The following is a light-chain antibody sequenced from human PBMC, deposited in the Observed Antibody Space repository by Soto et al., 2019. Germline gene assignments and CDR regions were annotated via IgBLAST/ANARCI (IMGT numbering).Light chain of an antibody. Sequence: QAVVTQEPSLTVSPGGTVTLTCASSTGAVTSGHYPYWFQQKPGQAPRTLIYDTSNKHSRTPARFSGSLVGGKPALTLSGAQPEDEAEYFCLLSYGGARRVFGGGTKLTVL. CDR3: LLSYGGARRV. CDR1: TGAVTSGHY. V-gene: IGLV7-46*01. J-gene: IGLJ2*01. CDR2: DTS.